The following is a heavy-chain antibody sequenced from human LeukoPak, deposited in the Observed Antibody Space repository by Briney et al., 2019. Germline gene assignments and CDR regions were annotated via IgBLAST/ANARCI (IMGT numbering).Heavy chain of an antibody. J-gene: IGHJ4*02. CDR2: VYYSGST. D-gene: IGHD6-13*01. Sequence: SETLSLTCTVSGGSTSSSSYYWCWIRQPPGKGLEWIGNVYYSGSTNYSPSLKSRVTISVDTSKNQFSLKLSSVTAADTAVYYCARRKLSSSWRDYWGQGTLVTVSS. CDR1: GGSTSSSSYY. CDR3: ARRKLSSSWRDY. V-gene: IGHV4-39*01.